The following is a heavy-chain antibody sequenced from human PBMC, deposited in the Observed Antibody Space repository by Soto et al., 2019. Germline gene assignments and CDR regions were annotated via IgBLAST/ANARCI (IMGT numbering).Heavy chain of an antibody. CDR2: IYYSGST. CDR1: GGSISSSSYY. J-gene: IGHJ6*03. D-gene: IGHD3-9*01. V-gene: IGHV4-39*02. CDR3: ARDGELRYFDWLLFPSRHCEHYYHLDV. Sequence: SETLSLTCTVSGGSISSSSYYWGWIRQPPGKGLEWIGSIYYSGSTYYNPSLKSRVTISVDTSKNQFSLKLSSVTAADTAVYYCARDGELRYFDWLLFPSRHCEHYYHLDVCSKRSTDTGS.